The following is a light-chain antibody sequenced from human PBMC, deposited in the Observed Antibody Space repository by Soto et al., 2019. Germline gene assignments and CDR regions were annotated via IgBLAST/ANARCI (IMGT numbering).Light chain of an antibody. CDR3: QTWGTGIRV. CDR1: SGHSIYS. Sequence: QSVLTQSPSASASLGASVKLTCTLSSGHSIYSIAWHQQQPEKGPRYLMKLGSDGRHTKGDGIPDRFSGSSSGSERYLTXXXXXXXXXXDXYCQTWGTGIRVFGGGT. J-gene: IGLJ3*02. V-gene: IGLV4-69*01. CDR2: LGSDGRH.